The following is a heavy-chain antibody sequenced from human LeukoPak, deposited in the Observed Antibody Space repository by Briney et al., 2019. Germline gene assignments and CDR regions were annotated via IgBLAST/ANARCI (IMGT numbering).Heavy chain of an antibody. Sequence: GTLRLSCTASGFTFSSYGMSWVRQAPGKGLDWVSAISGSGGSTYYADSVKGRFSISRDNSKNTLYLQMNSLRAEDTAVYYCARRGYSGYAIDYWGQGTLVTVSS. CDR2: ISGSGGST. J-gene: IGHJ4*02. CDR1: GFTFSSYG. V-gene: IGHV3-23*01. CDR3: ARRGYSGYAIDY. D-gene: IGHD5-12*01.